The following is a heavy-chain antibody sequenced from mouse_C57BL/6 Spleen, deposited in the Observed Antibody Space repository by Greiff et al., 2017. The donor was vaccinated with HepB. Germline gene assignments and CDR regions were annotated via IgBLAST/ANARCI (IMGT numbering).Heavy chain of an antibody. CDR1: GFTFSDYG. V-gene: IGHV5-17*01. CDR3: ASNWDVYYAMDY. CDR2: ISSGSSTI. J-gene: IGHJ4*01. Sequence: EVQGVESGGGLVKPGGTLKLSCAASGFTFSDYGMHWVRQAPEKGLEWVAYISSGSSTIYYADTVKGRFTISRDNAKNTLLLQMTSLRSEDTAMYYCASNWDVYYAMDYWGQGTSVTVSS. D-gene: IGHD4-1*01.